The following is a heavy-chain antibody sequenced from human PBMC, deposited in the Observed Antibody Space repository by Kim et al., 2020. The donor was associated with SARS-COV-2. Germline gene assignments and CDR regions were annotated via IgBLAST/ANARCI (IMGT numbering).Heavy chain of an antibody. CDR3: ARQYYDILTGYYPSYF. Sequence: SETLSLTCTVSGGSISSSSYYWGWIRQPPGKGLGWIGSIYYSGSTYYNPSLKSRVTISVDTSKNQFSLKLSSVTAADTAVYYCARQYYDILTGYYPSYF. V-gene: IGHV4-39*01. D-gene: IGHD3-9*01. CDR1: GGSISSSSYY. J-gene: IGHJ4*01. CDR2: IYYSGST.